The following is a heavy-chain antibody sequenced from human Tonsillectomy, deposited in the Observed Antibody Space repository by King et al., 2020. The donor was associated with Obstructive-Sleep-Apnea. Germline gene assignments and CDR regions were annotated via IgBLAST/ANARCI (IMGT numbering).Heavy chain of an antibody. CDR1: GFTFSSYA. J-gene: IGHJ5*02. CDR2: ISGSGGST. Sequence: VQLVESGGGLVQPGGSLRLSCAASGFTFSSYAMSWVRQAPGKGLEWVSAISGSGGSTYYADSVKGRFTISRDNSKKTLYLQMNSLRAEDTAVYYCAKDGYDSSGYYPNWFDPWGQGTLVTVSS. CDR3: AKDGYDSSGYYPNWFDP. V-gene: IGHV3-23*04. D-gene: IGHD3-22*01.